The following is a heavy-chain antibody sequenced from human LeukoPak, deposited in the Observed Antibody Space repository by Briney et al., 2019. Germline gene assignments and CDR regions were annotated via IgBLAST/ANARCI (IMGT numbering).Heavy chain of an antibody. J-gene: IGHJ4*02. CDR3: AGSDFWSGDTLDY. D-gene: IGHD3-3*01. CDR1: GGSISSGSYY. V-gene: IGHV4-61*02. Sequence: SQTLSLTCTVSGGSISSGSYYWSWIRQPAGKGLEWIGRIYTSGSTNYNPSLKSRVTISVDTSKNQFSLKLSSVTAADTAVYYCAGSDFWSGDTLDYWGQGTLVTVSS. CDR2: IYTSGST.